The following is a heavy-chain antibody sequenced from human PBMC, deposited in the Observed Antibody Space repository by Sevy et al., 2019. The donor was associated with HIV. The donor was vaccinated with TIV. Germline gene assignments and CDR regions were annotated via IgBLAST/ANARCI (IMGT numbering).Heavy chain of an antibody. CDR3: ARHIRSGDYVCGSYRYTADY. CDR1: GYSFTSYW. CDR2: IYPGDSDT. D-gene: IGHD3-16*02. J-gene: IGHJ4*02. V-gene: IGHV5-51*01. Sequence: GESLKISCKGSGYSFTSYWIGWVRQMPGKGLEWMGIIYPGDSDTRYSPSFQGQVTISADKSISTAYLQWSSLKASDTAMYYCARHIRSGDYVCGSYRYTADYWGQGTLVTVSS.